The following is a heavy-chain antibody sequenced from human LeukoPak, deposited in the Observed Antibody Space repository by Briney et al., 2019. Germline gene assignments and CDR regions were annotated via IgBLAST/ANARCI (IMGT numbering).Heavy chain of an antibody. V-gene: IGHV3-48*01. J-gene: IGHJ4*02. CDR2: ISGSSSTI. Sequence: GGSLRLSCAASGFTFSSYSMSWVRQAPGKGLEWVSYISGSSSTIYYADSVRGRFTISRDNAKNSLYLQMNSLRAEDTAVYYCTSSSTWVSYFDYWGQGTLVTVSS. CDR3: TSSSTWVSYFDY. CDR1: GFTFSSYS. D-gene: IGHD2-8*01.